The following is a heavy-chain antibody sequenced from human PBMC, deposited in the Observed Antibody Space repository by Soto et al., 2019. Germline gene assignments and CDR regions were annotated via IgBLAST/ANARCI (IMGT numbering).Heavy chain of an antibody. Sequence: EEQLVESGGGLVKPGESLRLSCAGYGFTFKTYSMNWVRQAPGKGLEWVSYISGSSSFIYYAESVRGRLTISRDNAKNSLSLQMNSRRVEETAVYYCARDLGNTGYPDAFDLWGQGTMVTVSS. J-gene: IGHJ3*01. CDR3: ARDLGNTGYPDAFDL. D-gene: IGHD3-9*01. V-gene: IGHV3-21*01. CDR2: ISGSSSFI. CDR1: GFTFKTYS.